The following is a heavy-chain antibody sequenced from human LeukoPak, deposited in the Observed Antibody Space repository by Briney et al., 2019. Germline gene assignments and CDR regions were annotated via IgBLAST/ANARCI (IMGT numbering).Heavy chain of an antibody. CDR1: GYSISSGYY. D-gene: IGHD3-10*01. CDR3: ARDPTTAATYYYGSGSSH. J-gene: IGHJ4*02. Sequence: SETLSLTCTVSGYSISSGYYWGWIRQPPEKGLEWIGSIYHSGSTDYNPSLKSRVTISVDTSKNQFSLKLSSVTAADTAVYYCARDPTTAATYYYGSGSSHWGQGTLVTVSS. CDR2: IYHSGST. V-gene: IGHV4-38-2*02.